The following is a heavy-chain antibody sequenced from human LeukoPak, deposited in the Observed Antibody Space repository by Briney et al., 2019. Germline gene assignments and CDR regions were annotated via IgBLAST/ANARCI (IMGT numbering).Heavy chain of an antibody. V-gene: IGHV3-23*01. CDR2: ISGSGGST. CDR1: GFTFSSYA. CDR3: AKDQTPDFWSGYPYEGDAFDI. D-gene: IGHD3-3*01. Sequence: GASLRLSCAASGFTFSSYAMSWVRQAPGKGLEWVSAISGSGGSTYYADSVKGRFTICRDNSKNTLYLQMNSLRAEDTAVYYCAKDQTPDFWSGYPYEGDAFDIWGQGTMVTVSS. J-gene: IGHJ3*02.